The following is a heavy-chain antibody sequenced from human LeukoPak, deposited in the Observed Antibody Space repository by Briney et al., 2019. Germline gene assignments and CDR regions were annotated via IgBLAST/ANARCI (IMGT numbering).Heavy chain of an antibody. CDR3: ARGWSDYGGNSLDY. CDR1: GGTFSSYA. CDR2: IIPIFGTA. J-gene: IGHJ4*02. D-gene: IGHD4-23*01. V-gene: IGHV1-69*06. Sequence: VASVNVSCKASGGTFSSYAISWVRQAPGQGLEWMGGIIPIFGTANYAQKFQGRVTITADKSTSTAYMELSSLRSEDTAVYYCARGWSDYGGNSLDYWGQGTLVTVSS.